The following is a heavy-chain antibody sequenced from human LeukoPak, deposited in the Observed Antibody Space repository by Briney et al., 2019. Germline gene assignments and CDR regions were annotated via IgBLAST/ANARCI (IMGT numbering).Heavy chain of an antibody. Sequence: GGSLRLSCAASGFTFSSYGMHWVRQAPGKGLEWVAVIWYGGSNKYYADSVKGRFTISRDNSKNTLYLQMNSLRAEDTAVYYCARLVGATGLDYWGQGTLVTVSS. CDR1: GFTFSSYG. J-gene: IGHJ4*02. D-gene: IGHD1-26*01. CDR3: ARLVGATGLDY. V-gene: IGHV3-33*01. CDR2: IWYGGSNK.